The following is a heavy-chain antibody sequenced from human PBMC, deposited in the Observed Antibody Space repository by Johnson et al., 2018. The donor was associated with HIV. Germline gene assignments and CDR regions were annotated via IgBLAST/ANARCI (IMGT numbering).Heavy chain of an antibody. V-gene: IGHV3-13*01. Sequence: VQLVEFGGGLVQPGGSLRLSCAASGFTFSCYDVHWVRQATGKGLEWVSPIGTAGDTYYPGSVKGRFTISRDNSKNTLYLQMNSLRAEDTAVYYCARGRRIQLWLLADAFDIWGQGTMVTVSS. CDR2: IGTAGDT. CDR1: GFTFSCYD. D-gene: IGHD5-18*01. CDR3: ARGRRIQLWLLADAFDI. J-gene: IGHJ3*02.